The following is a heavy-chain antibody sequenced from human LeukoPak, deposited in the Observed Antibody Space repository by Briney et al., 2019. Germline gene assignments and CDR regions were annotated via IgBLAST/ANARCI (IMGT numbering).Heavy chain of an antibody. J-gene: IGHJ3*02. CDR2: IWYDGTNK. Sequence: PGGSLRLSCAASGFSFSSHGIHWVRQAPGKGLEWVAVIWYDGTNKYYADSVKGRLTISRDNSKKTVYLQMNSLRAEDTAVYYCARDKNDASDIWGQGTMVTVSS. V-gene: IGHV3-33*01. CDR3: ARDKNDASDI. CDR1: GFSFSSHG.